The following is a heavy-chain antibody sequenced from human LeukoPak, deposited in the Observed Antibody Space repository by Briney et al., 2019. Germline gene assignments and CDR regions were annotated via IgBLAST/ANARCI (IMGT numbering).Heavy chain of an antibody. CDR1: GYTFTSYD. D-gene: IGHD2-15*01. CDR3: AYGSENGYDDY. Sequence: ASVKVSCKASGYTFTSYDINWVRQATGQGLEWMGWMNPNSGNTGYAQKFQGRVTITTDESTGTAYMELSSLRSEDTAVYYCAYGSENGYDDYWGQGTLVTVSS. V-gene: IGHV1-8*01. J-gene: IGHJ4*02. CDR2: MNPNSGNT.